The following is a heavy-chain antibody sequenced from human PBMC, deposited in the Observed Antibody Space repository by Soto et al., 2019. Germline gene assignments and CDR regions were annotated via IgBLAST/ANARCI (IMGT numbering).Heavy chain of an antibody. D-gene: IGHD3-22*01. Sequence: GGSLRLSCAASGFTFSSAWMSWVRQAPGKGLEWVGRIKSKTDGGTTDYAAPVKGRFTISRDDSKNTLYLQMNSLKTEDTAVYYCTRHTYYYDSSGYYYVGYYYYGMDVWGQGTTVTVSS. CDR2: IKSKTDGGTT. J-gene: IGHJ6*02. V-gene: IGHV3-15*01. CDR1: GFTFSSAW. CDR3: TRHTYYYDSSGYYYVGYYYYGMDV.